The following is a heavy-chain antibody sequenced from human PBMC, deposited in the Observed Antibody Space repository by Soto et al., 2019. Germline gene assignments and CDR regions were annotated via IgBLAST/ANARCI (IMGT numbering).Heavy chain of an antibody. J-gene: IGHJ5*02. D-gene: IGHD1-20*01. CDR2: IYYSGST. Sequence: SETLSLTCTVSGGSISSYYWSWIRQPPGKGLEWIGYIYYSGSTNYNPSLKSRVTISVDTSKNQFSLKLSSVTAADTAVYYCARADITGTPPAWFDPWGQGTLVTVSS. CDR1: GGSISSYY. V-gene: IGHV4-59*01. CDR3: ARADITGTPPAWFDP.